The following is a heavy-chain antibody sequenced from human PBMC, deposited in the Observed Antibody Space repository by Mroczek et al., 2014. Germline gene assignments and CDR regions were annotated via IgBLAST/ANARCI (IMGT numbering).Heavy chain of an antibody. CDR1: GFTFGDYA. J-gene: IGHJ3*02. CDR2: IRSKAYGGTT. V-gene: IGHV3-49*03. Sequence: VQLVESGGGLVQPGRSLRLSCTASGFTFGDYAMSWFRQAPGKGLEWVGFIRSKAYGGTTEYAASVKGRFTISRDDSKSIAYLQMNSLKTXDTAVYYCTRVIYYYDSSGYGPDAFDIWAKGQWSPSLQ. D-gene: IGHD3-22*01. CDR3: TRVIYYYDSSGYGPDAFDI.